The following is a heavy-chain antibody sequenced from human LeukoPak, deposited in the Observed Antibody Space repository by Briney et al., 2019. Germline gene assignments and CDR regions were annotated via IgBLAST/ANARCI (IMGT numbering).Heavy chain of an antibody. V-gene: IGHV1-69*06. J-gene: IGHJ4*02. CDR2: IIPIFGTA. D-gene: IGHD2-2*01. CDR3: ARWVVGGGNDY. Sequence: GASVKVSCKASGYTFTGYYMHWVRQAPGQGLEWMGGIIPIFGTANYAQKFQGRVTITADKSTSTAYMELSSLRSEDTAVYYCARWVVGGGNDYWGQGTLVTVSS. CDR1: GYTFTGYY.